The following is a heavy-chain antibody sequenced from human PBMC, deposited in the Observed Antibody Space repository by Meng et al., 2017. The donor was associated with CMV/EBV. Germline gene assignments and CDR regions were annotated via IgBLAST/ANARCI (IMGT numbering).Heavy chain of an antibody. Sequence: ASVTVSCKAAGYTFTSYDINWVRQATGQGLEWLGWMNPNSGNTGYAQKFQGRVTITRNTSISTAYMELSSLRSEDTAVYYCARGYCSSPSCYTRYYYGMDVWGQGTTVTVSS. V-gene: IGHV1-8*03. CDR3: ARGYCSSPSCYTRYYYGMDV. D-gene: IGHD2-2*02. CDR1: GYTFTSYD. CDR2: MNPNSGNT. J-gene: IGHJ6*02.